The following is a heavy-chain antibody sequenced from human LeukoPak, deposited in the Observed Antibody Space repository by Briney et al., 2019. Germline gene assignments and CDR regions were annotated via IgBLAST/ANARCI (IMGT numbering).Heavy chain of an antibody. CDR2: IGTAGDT. CDR1: GFTFSDYD. J-gene: IGHJ4*02. D-gene: IGHD5-18*01. V-gene: IGHV3-13*01. CDR3: AKDPANGYSYGYVDY. Sequence: GGSLRLSCAASGFTFSDYDMHWVRQATGKGLEWVSAIGTAGDTYYTGSVKGRFTISRENAKNSLYLQMNSLRAEDTAVYYCAKDPANGYSYGYVDYWGQGTLVTVSS.